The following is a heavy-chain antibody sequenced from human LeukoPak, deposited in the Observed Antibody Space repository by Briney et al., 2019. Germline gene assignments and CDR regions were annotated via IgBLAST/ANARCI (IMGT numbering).Heavy chain of an antibody. V-gene: IGHV1-69*05. D-gene: IGHD2-2*02. J-gene: IGHJ6*03. CDR3: ARDRSLGYCSSTSCYRWAYYYMDV. Sequence: ASVKVSCKASGYTFTNYGITWVRQAPGQGLEWMGGIIPIFGTANYAQKFQGRVTITTDESTSTAYMELSSLRSEDTAVYYCARDRSLGYCSSTSCYRWAYYYMDVWGKGTTVTVSS. CDR1: GYTFTNYG. CDR2: IIPIFGTA.